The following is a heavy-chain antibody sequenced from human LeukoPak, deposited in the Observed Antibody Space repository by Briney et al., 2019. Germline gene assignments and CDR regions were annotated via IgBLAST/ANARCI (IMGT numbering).Heavy chain of an antibody. D-gene: IGHD2-15*01. CDR3: ARLTPIYCSGGSCLDY. Sequence: SETLSLTCTVSGGSISSGSYYWGWIRQPPGKGLEWIGSIYHSGSTYYNPSLKSRVTISVDTSKNQFSLKLSSVTAADTAVYYCARLTPIYCSGGSCLDYWGQGTLVTVSS. CDR2: IYHSGST. J-gene: IGHJ4*02. V-gene: IGHV4-39*07. CDR1: GGSISSGSYY.